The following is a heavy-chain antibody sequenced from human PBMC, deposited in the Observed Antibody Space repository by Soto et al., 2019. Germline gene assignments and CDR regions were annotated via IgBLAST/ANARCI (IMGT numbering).Heavy chain of an antibody. Sequence: ASVKVSCKASGHTFTSYGISWVRQAPGQGLEWMGWISAYNGNTNYAQKLQGRVTMTTDTSTSTAYMELRSLRSDDTAVYYCARGLDTAMVVAFDIWGQGTMVTVSS. J-gene: IGHJ3*02. D-gene: IGHD5-18*01. CDR2: ISAYNGNT. V-gene: IGHV1-18*04. CDR3: ARGLDTAMVVAFDI. CDR1: GHTFTSYG.